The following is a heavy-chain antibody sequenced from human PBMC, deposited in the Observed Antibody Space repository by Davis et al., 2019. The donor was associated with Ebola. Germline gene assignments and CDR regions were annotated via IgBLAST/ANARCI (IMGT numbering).Heavy chain of an antibody. Sequence: GSLRLSCAASGFTFSSYWMSWVRQPPGKGLEWIGSIYYRGSTYYNPSLRSRVTISVDTSKNQFSLKLNSATAADTAVYYCARLEQWLVPWYFDLWGRGTLVTVSS. V-gene: IGHV4-39*01. CDR1: GFTFSSYW. CDR3: ARLEQWLVPWYFDL. D-gene: IGHD6-19*01. J-gene: IGHJ2*01. CDR2: IYYRGST.